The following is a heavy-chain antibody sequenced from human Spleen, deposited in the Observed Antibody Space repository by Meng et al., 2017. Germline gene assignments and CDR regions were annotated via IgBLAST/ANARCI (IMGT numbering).Heavy chain of an antibody. CDR1: GYSFTSYS. CDR2: ISAATGNR. D-gene: IGHD4-11*01. Sequence: QVQLVQSGAEVKKPGASVKVSCKASGYSFTSYSMHWVRQAPGQRLEWMGWISAATGNRKYSQKFQGRVTITRDTSATTVYIELNSLTSEDTAVYYCVRDPPETTLYLDCWGQGTLVTVSS. CDR3: VRDPPETTLYLDC. J-gene: IGHJ4*02. V-gene: IGHV1-3*01.